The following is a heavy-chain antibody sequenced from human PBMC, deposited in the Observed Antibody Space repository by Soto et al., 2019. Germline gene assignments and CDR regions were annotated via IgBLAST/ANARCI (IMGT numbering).Heavy chain of an antibody. Sequence: ASVKVSCKASGYTFTGYYMHWVRQAPGQGLEWMGWINPNSGGTNYAQKFQGRVTMTRDTSISTAYMELSRLRSDDTAVYYCARVDDDFWSGYSYYFDYWGQGTLVTV. CDR1: GYTFTGYY. CDR2: INPNSGGT. D-gene: IGHD3-3*01. V-gene: IGHV1-2*02. CDR3: ARVDDDFWSGYSYYFDY. J-gene: IGHJ4*02.